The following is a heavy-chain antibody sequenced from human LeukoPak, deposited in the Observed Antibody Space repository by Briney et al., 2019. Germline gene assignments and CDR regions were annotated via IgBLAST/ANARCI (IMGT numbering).Heavy chain of an antibody. V-gene: IGHV3-30*02. CDR1: GFTFSSYG. CDR3: AKDLVVPAAMVCHY. D-gene: IGHD2-2*01. J-gene: IGHJ4*02. CDR2: IRYDGSNK. Sequence: PGGSLRLSCAASGFTFSSYGMHGVRQAPGKGLEGGAFIRYDGSNKYYADSVKGRFTISGDNSKNTLYLQMNSLRAEDTAVYYCAKDLVVPAAMVCHYWGQGTLVTVSS.